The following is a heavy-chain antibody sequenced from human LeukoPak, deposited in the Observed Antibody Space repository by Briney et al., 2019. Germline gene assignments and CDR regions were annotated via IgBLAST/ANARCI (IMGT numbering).Heavy chain of an antibody. CDR1: GFTFSSYG. CDR2: LHSDGSNT. D-gene: IGHD3-16*01. J-gene: IGHJ3*02. CDR3: ARDRMALTYYDYVWGSYRDGDAFDI. V-gene: IGHV3-74*01. Sequence: PGGSLRLSCAASGFTFSSYGMHWVRQAPGKGLVWVSRLHSDGSNTTYADSVKGRFTISRDNAKNTLYLQMNSLRAEDTAVYYCARDRMALTYYDYVWGSYRDGDAFDIWGQGTMVTVSS.